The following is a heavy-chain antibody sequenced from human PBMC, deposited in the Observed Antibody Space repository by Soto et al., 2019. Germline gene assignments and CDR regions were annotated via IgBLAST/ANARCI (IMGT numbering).Heavy chain of an antibody. CDR3: ARESPDAYYDILTGYLYYYYMDV. J-gene: IGHJ6*03. CDR2: ISSSSSYI. CDR1: GFTFSSYS. V-gene: IGHV3-21*01. D-gene: IGHD3-9*01. Sequence: GGSLRLSCAASGFTFSSYSMNWVRQAPGKGLEWVSSISSSSSYIYYADSVKGRFTISRDNAKNSLYLQMNSLRAEDTAVYYCARESPDAYYDILTGYLYYYYMDVWGKGTTVTVSS.